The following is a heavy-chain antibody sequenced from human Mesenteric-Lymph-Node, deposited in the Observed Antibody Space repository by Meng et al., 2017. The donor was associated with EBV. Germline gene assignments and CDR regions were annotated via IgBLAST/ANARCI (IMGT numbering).Heavy chain of an antibody. Sequence: QVQLVQSGAEVKKPGASGKVSCKASGYTFTGYYMHWVRQAPGQGLEWMGRINPNSGGTNYAQKFQGRVTMTRDTSISTAYMELSRLRSDDTAVYYCARGYCSGGSCYDGSWFDPWGQGTLVTVSS. CDR1: GYTFTGYY. CDR2: INPNSGGT. D-gene: IGHD2-15*01. CDR3: ARGYCSGGSCYDGSWFDP. V-gene: IGHV1-2*06. J-gene: IGHJ5*02.